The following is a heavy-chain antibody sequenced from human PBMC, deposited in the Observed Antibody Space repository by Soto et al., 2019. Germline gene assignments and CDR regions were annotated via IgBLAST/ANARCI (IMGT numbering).Heavy chain of an antibody. D-gene: IGHD2-15*01. CDR1: GFTFSSYW. CDR3: VRTSLVVAAATREDF. Sequence: EVQLVESGGGLVQPGGSLRLSCAASGFTFSSYWMHWVRQAPGKGLVWVSRINSDGSSTSYADSVKGRFTTSRDNAKNTLYLKMDSRRAEDTAVYYCVRTSLVVAAATREDFWGQGTLVTVSS. V-gene: IGHV3-74*01. J-gene: IGHJ4*02. CDR2: INSDGSST.